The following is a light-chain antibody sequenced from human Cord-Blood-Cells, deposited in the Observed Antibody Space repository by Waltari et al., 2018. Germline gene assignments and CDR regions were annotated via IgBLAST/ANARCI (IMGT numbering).Light chain of an antibody. CDR2: LGS. Sequence: DIVMTKSPLSLPVTPGEPASISCRSSQSLLHSNGYNYLDWYLQKPGQSPQLLIYLGSNRASEVPDRFSGSGSGTDFTLKISRVEAEDVGVYYCMQALQTPYTFGQGTKLEIK. J-gene: IGKJ2*01. CDR1: QSLLHSNGYNY. CDR3: MQALQTPYT. V-gene: IGKV2-28*01.